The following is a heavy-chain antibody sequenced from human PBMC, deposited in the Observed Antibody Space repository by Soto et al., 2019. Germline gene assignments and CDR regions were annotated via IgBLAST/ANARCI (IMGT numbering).Heavy chain of an antibody. Sequence: PSETLSLTCTVSGGSISSYYWSWIRQPPGKGLEWIGYIYYSGSTNYNPSLKSRVTISVDTSKNQFSLKLSSVTAADTAVYYCARATYYDILTGYYTLTDYYYYYMDVWGKGTTVTVSS. J-gene: IGHJ6*03. CDR2: IYYSGST. D-gene: IGHD3-9*01. CDR1: GGSISSYY. CDR3: ARATYYDILTGYYTLTDYYYYYMDV. V-gene: IGHV4-59*01.